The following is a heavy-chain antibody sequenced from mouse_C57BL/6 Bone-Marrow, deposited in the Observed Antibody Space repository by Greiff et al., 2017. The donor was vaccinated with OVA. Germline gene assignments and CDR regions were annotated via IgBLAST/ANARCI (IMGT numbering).Heavy chain of an antibody. CDR3: ARYLLWFYAMDY. V-gene: IGHV1-81*01. CDR2: IYPRSGNT. Sequence: VQLQQSGAELARPGASVKLSCKASGYTFTSYGISWVKQRTGQGLEWIGEIYPRSGNTYYNEKFQGKATLTADKSSSTAYMELRSLTSEDSAVYFCARYLLWFYAMDYWGQGTSVTVSS. CDR1: GYTFTSYG. D-gene: IGHD2-9*01. J-gene: IGHJ4*01.